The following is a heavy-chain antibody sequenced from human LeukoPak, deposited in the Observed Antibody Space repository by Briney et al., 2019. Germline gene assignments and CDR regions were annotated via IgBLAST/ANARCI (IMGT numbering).Heavy chain of an antibody. CDR3: ARVDGDGHDYIWGSYRQTATGLYFDY. Sequence: SETLSLTCAVYGGSFSGYYWSWIRQPPGKGLEWIGEINHSGSTNYNPSLKSRVTISVDTSKNQFSLKLSSVTAADTAVYYCARVDGDGHDYIWGSYRQTATGLYFDYWGQGTLVTVSS. CDR1: GGSFSGYY. CDR2: INHSGST. D-gene: IGHD3-16*02. V-gene: IGHV4-34*01. J-gene: IGHJ4*02.